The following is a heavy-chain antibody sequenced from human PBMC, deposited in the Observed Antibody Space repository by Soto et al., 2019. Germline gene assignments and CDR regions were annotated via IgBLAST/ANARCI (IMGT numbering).Heavy chain of an antibody. CDR2: ISYDGSNK. CDR1: GFTFSSYG. CDR3: AKDRILGLYYYYYMDV. J-gene: IGHJ6*03. D-gene: IGHD3-3*02. Sequence: GGSLRLSCAASGFTFSSYGMHWVRQAPGKGLEWVAVISYDGSNKYYADSVKGRFTISRDNSKNTLYLQMNSLRAEDTAVYYCAKDRILGLYYYYYMDVWGKGTTVTVSS. V-gene: IGHV3-30*18.